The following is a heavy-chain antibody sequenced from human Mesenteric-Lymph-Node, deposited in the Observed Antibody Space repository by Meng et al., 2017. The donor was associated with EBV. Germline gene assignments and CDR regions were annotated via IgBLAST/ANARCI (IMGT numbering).Heavy chain of an antibody. J-gene: IGHJ5*02. CDR1: CASFSDYY. CDR2: VNHGGTT. D-gene: IGHD3-16*01. Sequence: QVRLQPWGAGLWRPSETLSPTCAVYCASFSDYYWTWIRQPPGKGLEWIGEVNHGGTTIYNPSLESRIPISVDTSKNQFSLKLTSVTAADTAVYYCATIGTFASNIDPWGQGTLVTVSS. V-gene: IGHV4-34*02. CDR3: ATIGTFASNIDP.